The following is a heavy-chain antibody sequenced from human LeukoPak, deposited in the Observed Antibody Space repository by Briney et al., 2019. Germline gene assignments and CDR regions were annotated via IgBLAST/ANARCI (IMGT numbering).Heavy chain of an antibody. CDR3: ARVEYSSSLGYYGMDV. Sequence: PSETLSLTCAVYDGSFSGYYWSWVRQPPGKRLEWVGEINHSGSTKYNPSLKSRVPIPVDTSKNQSSLKLSSVTAADTAVYYCARVEYSSSLGYYGMDVRGQGTTVTVSS. D-gene: IGHD6-6*01. V-gene: IGHV4-34*01. J-gene: IGHJ6*02. CDR2: INHSGST. CDR1: DGSFSGYY.